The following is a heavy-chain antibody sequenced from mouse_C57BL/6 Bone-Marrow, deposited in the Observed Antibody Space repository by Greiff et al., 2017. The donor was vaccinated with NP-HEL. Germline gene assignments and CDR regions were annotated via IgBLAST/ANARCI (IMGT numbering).Heavy chain of an antibody. D-gene: IGHD2-3*01. CDR3: TTGLYDGYFAY. CDR1: GFNIKDDY. CDR2: IDPENGDT. Sequence: VQLQQSGAELVRPGASVKLSCTASGFNIKDDYMHWVKQRPDQGLEWIGWIDPENGDTEYASKVQGKATITADTSSNTAYLQLSSLTSEDTAVYYCTTGLYDGYFAYWGQGTLVTVSA. V-gene: IGHV14-4*01. J-gene: IGHJ3*01.